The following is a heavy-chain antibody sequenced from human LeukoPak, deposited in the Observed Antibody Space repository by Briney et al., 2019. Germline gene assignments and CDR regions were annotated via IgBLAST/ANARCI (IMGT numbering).Heavy chain of an antibody. CDR2: IYHSGST. CDR1: GGSISSGNW. V-gene: IGHV4-4*02. D-gene: IGHD5-18*01. J-gene: IGHJ6*04. Sequence: SGTLSLTCAVSGGSISSGNWWSWVRQPPGKGLEWIGEIYHSGSTNYNPSLKSRVTISVDKSKNQFSLKLSSVTAADTAVYYCNGYSYGRDPYYYYGMDVWGKGTTVTVSS. CDR3: NGYSYGRDPYYYYGMDV.